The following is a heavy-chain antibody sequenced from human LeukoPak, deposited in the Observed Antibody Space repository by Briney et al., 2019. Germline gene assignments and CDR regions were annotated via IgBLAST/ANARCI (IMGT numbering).Heavy chain of an antibody. Sequence: SGTLSLTCTVSGGSISSSNWWSWVRQPPGKGLEWIGKIYLGGSANYNPSLRSRVTISVDKSKNQFSLKLSSVTAADTAVYYCASTYGDYQGYAFDIWGQGTMVTVSS. D-gene: IGHD4-17*01. J-gene: IGHJ3*02. V-gene: IGHV4-4*02. CDR1: GGSISSSNW. CDR2: IYLGGSA. CDR3: ASTYGDYQGYAFDI.